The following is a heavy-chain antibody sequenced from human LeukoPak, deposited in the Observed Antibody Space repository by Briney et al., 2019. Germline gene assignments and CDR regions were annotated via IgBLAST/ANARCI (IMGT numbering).Heavy chain of an antibody. CDR2: MNPNSGNT. CDR1: GYTFTSYD. CDR3: ARGHQFGYSSGWPPYNWFDP. D-gene: IGHD6-19*01. V-gene: IGHV1-8*01. Sequence: ASVKVSCKASGYTFTSYDINWVRQATGQGLEWMGWMNPNSGNTGYAQKLQGRVTMTRNTSISTAYMELSSLRSEDTAVYYCARGHQFGYSSGWPPYNWFDPWGQGTLVTVSS. J-gene: IGHJ5*02.